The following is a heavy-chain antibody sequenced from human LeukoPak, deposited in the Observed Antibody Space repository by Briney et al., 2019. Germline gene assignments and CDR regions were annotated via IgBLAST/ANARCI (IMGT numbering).Heavy chain of an antibody. CDR2: ISGSGGST. CDR1: GFTFNNYA. CDR3: AKCILTGYYKGYMDV. Sequence: GGSLRLSCAASGFTFNNYAMSWVRQAPGKGLEWVSAISGSGGSTYYADSVKGRFTISRDNSKNTLYLQMNSLRAEDTAVYSCAKCILTGYYKGYMDVWGKGTTVTISS. V-gene: IGHV3-23*01. J-gene: IGHJ6*03. D-gene: IGHD3-9*01.